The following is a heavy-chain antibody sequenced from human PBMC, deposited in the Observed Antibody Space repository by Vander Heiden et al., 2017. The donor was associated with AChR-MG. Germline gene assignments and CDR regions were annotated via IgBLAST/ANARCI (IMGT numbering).Heavy chain of an antibody. D-gene: IGHD2-21*02. V-gene: IGHV3-23*01. CDR2: ISGSGGST. Sequence: EVQLLESGGGLVQPGGSLRLSCAASGFTFSSYAMSWVRQAPGKGLEWVSAISGSGGSTYYADSVKGRFTISRDNSKNTLYLQMNSLRAEDTAVYYCAKAPAVVTAIRPEVWYFDLWGRGTLVTVSS. CDR1: GFTFSSYA. J-gene: IGHJ2*01. CDR3: AKAPAVVTAIRPEVWYFDL.